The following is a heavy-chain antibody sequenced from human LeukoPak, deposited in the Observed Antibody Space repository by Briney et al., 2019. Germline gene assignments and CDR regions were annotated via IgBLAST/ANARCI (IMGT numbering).Heavy chain of an antibody. J-gene: IGHJ4*02. V-gene: IGHV3-7*02. D-gene: IGHD6-13*01. CDR2: INEDGREM. CDR1: GFTFSSFW. Sequence: GGSLRLTCAASGFTFSSFWMSWVRQAPGKGLEWVANINEDGREMYYLDSVKGRFTISRDNAKNSLYLQMNSLRAEDTAVYYCARGGDSSWNFDYWGQGTLVTVSS. CDR3: ARGGDSSWNFDY.